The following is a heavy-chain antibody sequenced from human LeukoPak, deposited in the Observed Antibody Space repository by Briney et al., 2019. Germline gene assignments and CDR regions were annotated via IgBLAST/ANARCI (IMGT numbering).Heavy chain of an antibody. J-gene: IGHJ4*02. CDR1: GGSISSYY. CDR3: ARANRGGFVDTAMALFDY. CDR2: IYTSGST. D-gene: IGHD5-18*01. Sequence: PSETLSLTCTVSGGSISSYYWSWIRQPAGKGLEWIGRIYTSGSTNYNPSLKSRVTISVDTSKNQFSLKLSSVTAADTAVYYCARANRGGFVDTAMALFDYWGQGTLVTVSS. V-gene: IGHV4-4*07.